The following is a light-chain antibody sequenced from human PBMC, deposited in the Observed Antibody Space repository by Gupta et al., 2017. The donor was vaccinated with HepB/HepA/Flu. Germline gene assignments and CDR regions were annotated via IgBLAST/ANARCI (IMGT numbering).Light chain of an antibody. CDR1: SSNIGNNA. J-gene: IGLJ2*01. CDR3: AAWDDSLNGVV. CDR2: YDD. V-gene: IGLV1-36*01. Sequence: QSVLLQPPSVSEAPRQRVTISCSGSSSNIGNNAVNWYQQLPGKAPKLLIYYDDLLPSGVSDRFSGSKSGTSASLAISGLQSEDEADYYCAAWDDSLNGVVFGGGTKLTVL.